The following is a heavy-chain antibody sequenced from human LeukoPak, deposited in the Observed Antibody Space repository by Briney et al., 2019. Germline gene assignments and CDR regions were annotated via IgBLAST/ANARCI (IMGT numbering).Heavy chain of an antibody. CDR3: TRDRGGGYASYYYYYYMDV. CDR2: IRSKAYGGTT. Sequence: GGSLRLSCTASGFTFGDYAMSWVRQAPGKGLEWAGFIRSKAYGGTTEYAASVKGRFTISRDDSKSIAYLQMNSLKTEDTAVYYCTRDRGGGYASYYYYYYMDVWGKGTTVTVSS. V-gene: IGHV3-49*04. J-gene: IGHJ6*03. CDR1: GFTFGDYA. D-gene: IGHD5-12*01.